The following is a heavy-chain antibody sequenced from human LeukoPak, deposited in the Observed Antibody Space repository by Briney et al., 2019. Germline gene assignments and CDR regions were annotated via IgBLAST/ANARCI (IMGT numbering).Heavy chain of an antibody. CDR3: ARGRRTYYDSSGYYHLDY. CDR2: INHSGST. J-gene: IGHJ4*02. Sequence: SETLSLTXAVYGGSFSGYYWSWICQPPGKGLEWIGEINHSGSTNYNPSLKSRVTISVDTSKNQFSLKLSSVTAADTAVYYCARGRRTYYDSSGYYHLDYWGQGTLVTVSS. CDR1: GGSFSGYY. V-gene: IGHV4-34*01. D-gene: IGHD3-22*01.